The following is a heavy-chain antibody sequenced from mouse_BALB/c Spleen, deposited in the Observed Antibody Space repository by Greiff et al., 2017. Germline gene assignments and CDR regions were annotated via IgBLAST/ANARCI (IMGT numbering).Heavy chain of an antibody. Sequence: EVQLVESGAELVKPGASVKLSCTASGFNIKDTYMHWVKQRPEQGLEWIGRIDPANGNTKYDPKLQGKATITADTSSSTAYMQLSSPTSEDSAVYYCVLYYRYDRGYYYAMDYWGQGTSVTVSS. CDR2: IDPANGNT. CDR1: GFNIKDTY. J-gene: IGHJ4*01. V-gene: IGHV14-3*02. CDR3: VLYYRYDRGYYYAMDY. D-gene: IGHD2-14*01.